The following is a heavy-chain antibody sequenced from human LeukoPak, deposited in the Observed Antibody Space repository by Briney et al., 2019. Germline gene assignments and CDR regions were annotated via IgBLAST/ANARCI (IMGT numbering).Heavy chain of an antibody. V-gene: IGHV4-38-2*01. D-gene: IGHD3-22*01. CDR1: GYSTSSGYY. Sequence: SETLSLTCAVSGYSTSSGYYWGWIRQPPGKGLEWIGSIYHSGSTYYNPSLKSRVTISVDTSKNQFSLKLSSVTAADTAVYYCARGPDSSGYLGYWGQGTLVTVSS. J-gene: IGHJ4*02. CDR3: ARGPDSSGYLGY. CDR2: IYHSGST.